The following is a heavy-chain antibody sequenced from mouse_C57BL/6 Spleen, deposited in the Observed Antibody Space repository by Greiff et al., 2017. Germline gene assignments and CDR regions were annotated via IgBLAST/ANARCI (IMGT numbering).Heavy chain of an antibody. J-gene: IGHJ3*01. Sequence: VKLQESGAELVRPGTSVKVSCKASGYAFTNYLIEWVKQRPGQGLEWIGVMNPGSGGTNYTEKFKGKATLTADKSSSTAYMQVSSLTSEDSAVYFCARWGTAQAFAYWGQGTLVTVSA. CDR3: ARWGTAQAFAY. D-gene: IGHD3-2*02. CDR1: GYAFTNYL. V-gene: IGHV1-54*01. CDR2: MNPGSGGT.